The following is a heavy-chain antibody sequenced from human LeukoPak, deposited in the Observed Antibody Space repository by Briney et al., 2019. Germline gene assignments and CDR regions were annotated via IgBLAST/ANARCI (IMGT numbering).Heavy chain of an antibody. Sequence: ASVKVSCKASGYTFTSYGISWVRQAPGQGLEWIGWISYYNGNTNYAQKLQGRVTMTTDTSTSTAYMELRSLRSDDTAVYYCASGYCSSTSCYPDYWGQGTLVTVSS. V-gene: IGHV1-18*01. CDR2: ISYYNGNT. D-gene: IGHD2-2*01. J-gene: IGHJ4*02. CDR1: GYTFTSYG. CDR3: ASGYCSSTSCYPDY.